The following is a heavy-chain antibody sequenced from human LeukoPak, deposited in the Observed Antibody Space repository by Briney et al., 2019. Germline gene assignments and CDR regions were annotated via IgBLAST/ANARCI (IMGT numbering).Heavy chain of an antibody. CDR3: VRVVHSWDLGY. J-gene: IGHJ4*02. CDR1: GFTFSSYW. V-gene: IGHV3-74*01. Sequence: GGPLRLSCAPSGFTFSSYWMHGVRQAPGKGLMGVSHINGDGSTKRYAGSVEGRFTISRDNAKNTLYLQMNSLRAEDTAVYYCVRVVHSWDLGYWGQGTLVTVSS. D-gene: IGHD1-26*01. CDR2: INGDGSTK.